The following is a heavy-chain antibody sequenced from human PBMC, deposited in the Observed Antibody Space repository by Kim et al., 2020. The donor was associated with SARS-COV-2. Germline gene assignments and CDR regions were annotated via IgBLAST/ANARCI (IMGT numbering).Heavy chain of an antibody. J-gene: IGHJ4*02. D-gene: IGHD1-26*01. V-gene: IGHV3-9*01. Sequence: WNSGSRAHADSVKGRCTNSNDNAKNSLYLQMNSLRAEDTALYYCAKDVGYWGQGTLVTVSS. CDR2: WNSGSR. CDR3: AKDVGY.